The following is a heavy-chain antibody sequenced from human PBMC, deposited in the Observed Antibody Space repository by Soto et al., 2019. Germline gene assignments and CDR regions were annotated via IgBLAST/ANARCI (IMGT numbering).Heavy chain of an antibody. CDR3: ASPKIAFYNWFDP. CDR2: IYYSGST. J-gene: IGHJ5*02. Sequence: SETLSLTCTVSGCSISSSSYNWGWLRQPPGKGLEWIGSIYYSGSTYYNPSLKSRVTISVDTSKNQFSLKLSSVTSADTAVYYCASPKIAFYNWFDPWGQGTLVTVS. CDR1: GCSISSSSYN. D-gene: IGHD3-3*02. V-gene: IGHV4-39*01.